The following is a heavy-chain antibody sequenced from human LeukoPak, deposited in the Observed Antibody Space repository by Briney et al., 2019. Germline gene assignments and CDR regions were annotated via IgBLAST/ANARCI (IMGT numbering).Heavy chain of an antibody. CDR3: ARVGGQITIFGVAIRGAFDI. CDR2: IYTSGST. CDR1: GGSISSYY. V-gene: IGHV4-4*07. D-gene: IGHD3-3*01. Sequence: PSETLSLTCTVSGGSISSYYWSWIRQPAGKGLEWIGRIYTSGSTNYNPSLKSRVTISVDKSKNQFSLKLSSVTAADTAVYYCARVGGQITIFGVAIRGAFDIWGQGTMVTVSS. J-gene: IGHJ3*02.